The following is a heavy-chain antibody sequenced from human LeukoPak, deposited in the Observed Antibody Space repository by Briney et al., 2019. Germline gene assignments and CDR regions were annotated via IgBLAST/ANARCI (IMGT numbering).Heavy chain of an antibody. CDR1: GFTFSTYS. CDR3: ARAPGSTGGYFDY. Sequence: KPGGSLRLPCAASGFTFSTYSMNWVRQAPGKGLEWVSSISGSSSYIYNADSVKGRFTISRDSAKNSLYLQMDSLRAEDTAVYYCARAPGSTGGYFDYWGQGTLVTVSS. V-gene: IGHV3-21*01. CDR2: ISGSSSYI. J-gene: IGHJ4*02. D-gene: IGHD2-2*01.